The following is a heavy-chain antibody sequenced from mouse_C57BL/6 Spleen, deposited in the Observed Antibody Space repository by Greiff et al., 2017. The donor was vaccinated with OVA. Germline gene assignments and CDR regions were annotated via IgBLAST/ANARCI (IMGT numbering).Heavy chain of an antibody. J-gene: IGHJ4*01. CDR1: GYSITSGYY. Sequence: ESGPGLVKPSQSLSLTCSVTGYSITSGYYWNWIRQFPGNKLEWMGYISYDGSNNYNPSLKNRISITRDTSKNQFFLKLNSVTTEDTATYYCARADGSYAMDYWGQGTSVTVSS. CDR2: ISYDGSN. V-gene: IGHV3-6*01. CDR3: ARADGSYAMDY. D-gene: IGHD2-3*01.